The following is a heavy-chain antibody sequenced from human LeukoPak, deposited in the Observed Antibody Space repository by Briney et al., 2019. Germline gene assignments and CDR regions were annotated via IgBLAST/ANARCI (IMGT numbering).Heavy chain of an antibody. CDR1: GGSISSGGYY. V-gene: IGHV4-31*03. J-gene: IGHJ5*02. CDR2: IYYSGST. D-gene: IGHD2-15*01. CDR3: ARDNCSGGSCYFPTTSWFDP. Sequence: SETLSLTCIVSGGSISSGGYYWSWIRQHPGKGLEWIGYIYYSGSTYYNPSLKSRVTISVDTSKNQFSLKLSSVTAADTAVYYCARDNCSGGSCYFPTTSWFDPWGQGTLVTVSS.